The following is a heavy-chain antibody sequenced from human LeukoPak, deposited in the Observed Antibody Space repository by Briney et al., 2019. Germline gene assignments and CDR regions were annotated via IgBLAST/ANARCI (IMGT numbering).Heavy chain of an antibody. D-gene: IGHD3-22*01. CDR3: ARDYRSGYSPARFDS. CDR1: GYSISSGYY. Sequence: SETLSLTCAVSGYSISSGYYWGWIRPPPGKGMEWIGSIYHSGSTYYNPSLKRRVTISVDTSKNQFSLKVSSVTAADTAVYYCARDYRSGYSPARFDSWGQGTPVTVSS. J-gene: IGHJ4*02. CDR2: IYHSGST. V-gene: IGHV4-38-2*02.